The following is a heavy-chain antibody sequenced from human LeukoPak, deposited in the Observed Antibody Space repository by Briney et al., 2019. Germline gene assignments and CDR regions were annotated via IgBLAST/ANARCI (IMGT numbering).Heavy chain of an antibody. Sequence: GGSLRLSCAASGFTFSSYGMHWVRQAPGKGLEWAAVIWYDGSNKYYADSVKGRFTISRDNAKNSLYLQMNSLRAEDTALYYCAKVLESIGYSYGYDYWGQGTLVTVSS. J-gene: IGHJ4*02. D-gene: IGHD5-18*01. V-gene: IGHV3-33*03. CDR1: GFTFSSYG. CDR2: IWYDGSNK. CDR3: AKVLESIGYSYGYDY.